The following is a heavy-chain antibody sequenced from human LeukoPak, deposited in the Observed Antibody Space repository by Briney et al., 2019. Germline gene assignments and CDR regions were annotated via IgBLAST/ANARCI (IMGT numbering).Heavy chain of an antibody. J-gene: IGHJ4*02. CDR3: AKAQAARPFDY. D-gene: IGHD6-6*01. V-gene: IGHV3-30*02. Sequence: PGGSLRLSCAASGFTFSSYGMHWVRQAPGKGLEWVAFIRYDGSSNYYADSVKGRFTISRDNSKNTLYLQMNSLRAEDTAVYYCAKAQAARPFDYWGQGTLVTVSS. CDR2: IRYDGSSN. CDR1: GFTFSSYG.